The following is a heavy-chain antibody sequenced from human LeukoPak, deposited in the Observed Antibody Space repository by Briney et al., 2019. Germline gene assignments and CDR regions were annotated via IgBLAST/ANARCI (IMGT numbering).Heavy chain of an antibody. CDR1: GYTFTGYY. J-gene: IGHJ4*02. CDR3: ARGSPDDSRAPGNFDY. Sequence: ASVKVSCKASGYTFTGYYMHWVRQAPGQGPEWMGQINPNSSGTNYAQNFQGRVTVTRDTSITTAYIELSGLRSDDTAVYYCARGSPDDSRAPGNFDYWGQGTLVTVSS. D-gene: IGHD3-22*01. CDR2: INPNSSGT. V-gene: IGHV1-2*06.